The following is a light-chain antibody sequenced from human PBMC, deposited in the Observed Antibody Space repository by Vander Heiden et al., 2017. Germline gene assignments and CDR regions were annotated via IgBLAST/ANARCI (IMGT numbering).Light chain of an antibody. Sequence: SYALTQPPSVSVSPGQPARITRPGDNLGAKYACWYQQKPGQSPVLVIYQDSKRPSGIPERFSGSNSGNTATLTISGTQAMDEADYYCQAWDSSTVVFGGGTKLTVL. CDR1: NLGAKY. CDR2: QDS. V-gene: IGLV3-1*01. J-gene: IGLJ2*01. CDR3: QAWDSSTVV.